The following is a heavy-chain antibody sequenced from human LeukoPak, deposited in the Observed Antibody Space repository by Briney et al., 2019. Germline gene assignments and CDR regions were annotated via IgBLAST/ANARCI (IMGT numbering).Heavy chain of an antibody. CDR1: GFTVSSNY. CDR3: ARLTVAGTFAFDY. D-gene: IGHD6-19*01. J-gene: IGHJ4*02. V-gene: IGHV3-53*01. CDR2: IYSGGST. Sequence: GGSLRLSCAASGFTVSSNYMSWVRQAPGKGLEWVSVIYSGGSTYYADSVKGRFIISRDNSKNTLYLQMNSLRAEDTAVYYCARLTVAGTFAFDYWGQGTLVTVSS.